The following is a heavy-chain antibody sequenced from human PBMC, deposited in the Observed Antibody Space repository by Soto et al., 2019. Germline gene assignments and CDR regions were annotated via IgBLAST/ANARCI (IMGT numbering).Heavy chain of an antibody. J-gene: IGHJ4*02. CDR2: ISGRTSTI. D-gene: IGHD4-17*01. CDR1: GFLFHAYA. CDR3: AKMGTVTTTRREFYY. Sequence: EVRLLESGGGLVQPEGSLRLSCTASGFLFHAYAMSWVRQAPGKGLEWASVISGRTSTIYYEYSVKGRFTISRDNSKNTLYLQMRSLTAEDTAVNYCAKMGTVTTTRREFYYWGQGALVTVSS. V-gene: IGHV3-23*01.